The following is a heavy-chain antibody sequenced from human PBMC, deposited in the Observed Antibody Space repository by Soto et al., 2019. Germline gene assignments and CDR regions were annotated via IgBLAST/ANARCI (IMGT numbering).Heavy chain of an antibody. CDR1: GFTFRKFG. CDR2: ITYDGSKT. CDR3: ARRQPEDADPGLFDY. D-gene: IGHD6-13*01. V-gene: IGHV3-30*03. Sequence: QVQLVESGGGVVQPGRSLRLSCAASGFTFRKFGMHWVRQAPGKGLEWVALITYDGSKTLYADSVKGRFTISRDNSKNMLYLQMTSLRAENTAVYYCARRQPEDADPGLFDYWGQGTLVTVSS. J-gene: IGHJ4*02.